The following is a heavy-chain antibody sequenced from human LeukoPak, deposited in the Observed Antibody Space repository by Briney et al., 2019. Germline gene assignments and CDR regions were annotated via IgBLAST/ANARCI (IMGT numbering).Heavy chain of an antibody. CDR2: IYYSGST. V-gene: IGHV4-39*07. CDR1: GGSISSSSSY. Sequence: SETLSLTCTVSGGSISSSSSYWGWIRQPPGKGLEWIGTIYYSGSTYYNPSLKSRVTISVDTSKNQFSLKLSSVTAADTAVYYCAREVNTAMFSETYYFDYWGQGTLVTVSS. J-gene: IGHJ4*02. D-gene: IGHD5-18*01. CDR3: AREVNTAMFSETYYFDY.